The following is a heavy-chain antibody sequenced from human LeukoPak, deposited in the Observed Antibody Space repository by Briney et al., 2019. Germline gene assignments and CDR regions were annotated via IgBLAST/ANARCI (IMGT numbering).Heavy chain of an antibody. V-gene: IGHV1-18*01. CDR1: GYTFSNYG. CDR3: ARVSPPLHLIVVVITTGAFDI. Sequence: GASVKVSCKAFGYTFSNYGISWVRQAPGQGLEWMGWISAYNGNTNYAQKFQGRVTMTADTSTTTGYMELRSLRSDDTAVYYCARVSPPLHLIVVVITTGAFDIWGQGTMVTVSS. J-gene: IGHJ3*02. CDR2: ISAYNGNT. D-gene: IGHD3-22*01.